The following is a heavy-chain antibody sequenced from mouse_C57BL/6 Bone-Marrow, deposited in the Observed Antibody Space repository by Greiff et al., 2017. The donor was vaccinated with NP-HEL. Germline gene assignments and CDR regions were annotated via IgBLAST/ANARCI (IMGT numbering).Heavy chain of an antibody. Sequence: VQLQQSGGGLVKPGGSLKLSCAASGFTFSDYGMHWVRQAPEKGLEWVAYISSGSSTIYYADTVKGRFTISRDNAKNTLFLQMTSLRSEDTAMYYCAREKDYDYDRAFAYWGQGTLVTVSA. V-gene: IGHV5-17*01. CDR2: ISSGSSTI. CDR3: AREKDYDYDRAFAY. D-gene: IGHD2-4*01. J-gene: IGHJ3*01. CDR1: GFTFSDYG.